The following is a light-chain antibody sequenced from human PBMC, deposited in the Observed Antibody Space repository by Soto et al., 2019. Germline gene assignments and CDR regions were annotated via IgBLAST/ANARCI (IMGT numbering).Light chain of an antibody. Sequence: QSALTQPASVSGSPGQSITISCSGTSSDVGSYDHVAWYQQFPGKTPKLMIYEASNRPSGVSSRFSGSKSGNTDSLTISGLQAEDEADYYCISYTGSSTSYVFGSGTKVTVL. CDR3: ISYTGSSTSYV. J-gene: IGLJ1*01. CDR1: SSDVGSYDH. CDR2: EAS. V-gene: IGLV2-14*01.